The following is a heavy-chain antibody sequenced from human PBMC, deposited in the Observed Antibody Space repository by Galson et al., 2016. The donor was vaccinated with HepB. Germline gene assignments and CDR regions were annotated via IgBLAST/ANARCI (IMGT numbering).Heavy chain of an antibody. CDR2: FTGGTDST. J-gene: IGHJ4*02. V-gene: IGHV3-23*01. Sequence: SLRLSCAASGFTFNNYGMSWVRQAPGKGLEWVSGFTGGTDSTYYGDSVKGRFTISRDNPKNTLYLQMNSLRAEDTAVYYCAKFEADGYNLNYWGQGALVTVSS. CDR1: GFTFNNYG. D-gene: IGHD5-24*01. CDR3: AKFEADGYNLNY.